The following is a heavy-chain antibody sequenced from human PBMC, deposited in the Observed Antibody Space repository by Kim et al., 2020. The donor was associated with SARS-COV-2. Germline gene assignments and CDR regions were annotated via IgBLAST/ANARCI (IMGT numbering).Heavy chain of an antibody. V-gene: IGHV4-59*01. Sequence: SETLSLTCTVSGGSISSYYWSWIRQPPGKGLEWIGYIYYSGSTNYNPSLKSRVTISVDTSKNQFSLKLSSVTAADTAVYYCARSEYITLFGVVRDEGAFKICGQGGMVTVSS. CDR2: IYYSGST. CDR1: GGSISSYY. J-gene: IGHJ3*02. D-gene: IGHD3-3*01. CDR3: ARSEYITLFGVVRDEGAFKI.